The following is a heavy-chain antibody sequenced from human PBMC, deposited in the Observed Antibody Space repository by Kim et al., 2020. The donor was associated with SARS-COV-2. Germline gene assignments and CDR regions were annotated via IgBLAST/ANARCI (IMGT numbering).Heavy chain of an antibody. V-gene: IGHV4-59*02. CDR2: IYYRGKT. Sequence: SETLSLTCSVSGGSVSTYYWSWIRQPPGKGLEWIGYIYYRGKTNYNPSLKSRVTFSVDTSKNHFSLNLRSVTAADTAVHYCARGSDRYDDWGQGALVTVS. CDR1: GGSVSTYY. J-gene: IGHJ4*02. D-gene: IGHD3-16*02. CDR3: ARGSDRYDD.